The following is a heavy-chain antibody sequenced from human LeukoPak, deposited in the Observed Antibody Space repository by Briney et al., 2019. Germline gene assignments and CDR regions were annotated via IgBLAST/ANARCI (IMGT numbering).Heavy chain of an antibody. CDR1: GYTFTSYG. CDR3: ARDGDYYDSSGYYLGHAFDI. V-gene: IGHV1-18*01. J-gene: IGHJ3*02. CDR2: ISAYNGNT. Sequence: ASVKVSCKASGYTFTSYGISWVRQAPGQGLEWMGWISAYNGNTNYAQKLQGRVTMTTDTSTSTAYMELRSLRSDDTAVYYCARDGDYYDSSGYYLGHAFDIWGQGTMVTVSS. D-gene: IGHD3-22*01.